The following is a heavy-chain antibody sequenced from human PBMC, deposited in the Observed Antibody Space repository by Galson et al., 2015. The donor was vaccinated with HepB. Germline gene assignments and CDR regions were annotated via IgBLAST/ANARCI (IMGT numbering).Heavy chain of an antibody. CDR2: ISYDGSNK. V-gene: IGHV3-30*18. CDR1: GFTFSSYG. CDR3: AKMGATYWYFDL. Sequence: SLKLSCTASGFTFSSYGMHWVRQAPGKGLEWVAVISYDGSNKNYADSVKGRFTITRDNSKNTLYLQMNSLRAEDTAVYYCAKMGATYWYFDLWGRGTLVTVSS. D-gene: IGHD1-26*01. J-gene: IGHJ2*01.